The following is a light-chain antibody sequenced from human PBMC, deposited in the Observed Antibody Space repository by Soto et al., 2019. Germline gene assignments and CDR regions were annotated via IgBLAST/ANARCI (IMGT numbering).Light chain of an antibody. V-gene: IGKV3-15*01. CDR3: QQYINWPPGT. Sequence: EIVMTQSPATLSVSPGERATLSCRASQSVISIYLAWYHLKPGKATKLLVYAASSLQSGVPSRFSGSGSGTDFTLTIWSLQSEDFAVYYCQQYINWPPGTFGQGTKVDIK. CDR2: AAS. CDR1: QSVISIY. J-gene: IGKJ1*01.